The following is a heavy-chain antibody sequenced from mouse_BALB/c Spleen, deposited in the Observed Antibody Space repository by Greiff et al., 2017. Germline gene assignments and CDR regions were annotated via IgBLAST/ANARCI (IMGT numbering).Heavy chain of an antibody. V-gene: IGHV3-8*02. J-gene: IGHJ2*01. Sequence: EVQLQQSGPSLVKPSQTLSLTCSVTGDSITSGYWNWIRKFPGNKLEYMGYISYSGSTYYNPSLKSRISITRDTSKNQYYLQLNSVTTEDTATYYCARKGDYYGSYYFDYWGQGTTLTVSS. D-gene: IGHD1-1*01. CDR2: ISYSGST. CDR1: GDSITSGY. CDR3: ARKGDYYGSYYFDY.